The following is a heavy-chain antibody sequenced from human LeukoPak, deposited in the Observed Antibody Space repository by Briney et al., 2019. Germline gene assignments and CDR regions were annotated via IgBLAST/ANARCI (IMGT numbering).Heavy chain of an antibody. CDR2: IKQDGSEK. V-gene: IGHV3-7*01. Sequence: GGSLRLSCAASGFTFSSYWMSWVRQAPGKGLEWVANIKQDGSEKYYVDSVKGRFTISRGNAKNSLYLQMNSLRAEDTAVYYCSSMVRGVAADWGQGTLVTVSS. J-gene: IGHJ4*02. CDR1: GFTFSSYW. CDR3: SSMVRGVAAD. D-gene: IGHD3-10*01.